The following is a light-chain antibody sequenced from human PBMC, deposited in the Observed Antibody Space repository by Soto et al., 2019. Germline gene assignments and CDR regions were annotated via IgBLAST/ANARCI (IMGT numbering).Light chain of an antibody. Sequence: DIQMTQSPSTLSASVGDRVTITCRASQSISSWLAWYQQKPGKAHKLLIYKASSLKSGVPSRFSGSGSGPEFTLTISSLQPDDFATYYCQQYNSYSWTFGQGPKVEIK. CDR1: QSISSW. J-gene: IGKJ1*01. V-gene: IGKV1-5*03. CDR2: KAS. CDR3: QQYNSYSWT.